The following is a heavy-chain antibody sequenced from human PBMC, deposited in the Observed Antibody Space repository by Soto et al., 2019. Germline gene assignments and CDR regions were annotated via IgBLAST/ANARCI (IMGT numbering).Heavy chain of an antibody. J-gene: IGHJ6*02. D-gene: IGHD3-3*02. CDR2: VNGRGDIT. CDR1: EYTSSNLS. CDR3: AKGILGVTRHA. V-gene: IGHV3-23*01. Sequence: GGSLSLASTASEYTSSNLSMLWVRQAPGKGLEWVAAVNGRGDITYYAESVNGHFTIPSDKSKHTLLLQMYRLTAEHTTVFQVAKGILGVTRHAWVQGPTVT.